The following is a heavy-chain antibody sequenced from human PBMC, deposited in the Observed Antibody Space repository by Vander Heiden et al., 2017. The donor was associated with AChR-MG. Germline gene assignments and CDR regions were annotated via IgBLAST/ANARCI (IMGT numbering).Heavy chain of an antibody. V-gene: IGHV1-2*02. CDR2: INPNSGGT. CDR1: GYTFTGYY. CDR3: AKNLSMWRVQGGDFGY. Sequence: QVQLVQSGAEVKKPWPSVKVSCKAPGYTFTGYYMHWVRQAPGQGLEWMGWINPNSGGTKYAQKLQGRVTMTRDTSISTADMELSRMRSEETAVYYCAKNLSMWRVQGGDFGYWGQGTLVTVSS. J-gene: IGHJ4*02. D-gene: IGHD6-19*01.